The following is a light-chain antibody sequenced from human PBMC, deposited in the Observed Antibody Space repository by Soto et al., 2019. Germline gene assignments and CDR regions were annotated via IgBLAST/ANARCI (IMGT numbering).Light chain of an antibody. CDR2: WAS. CDR3: QQCYSTPYT. J-gene: IGKJ2*01. V-gene: IGKV4-1*01. CDR1: QSVSYSSNNKNY. Sequence: DIVMTQSPDSLSVSLGERATINCKSSQSVSYSSNNKNYLAWYQQKPGQPPKLLIYWASTRESGVPDRFSGSGSGTDFTLTISSLQAEDVAVYYCQQCYSTPYTFGQGTKLEIK.